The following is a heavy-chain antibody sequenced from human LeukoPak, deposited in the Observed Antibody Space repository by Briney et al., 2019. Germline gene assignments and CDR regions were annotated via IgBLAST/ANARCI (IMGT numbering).Heavy chain of an antibody. CDR1: GFTFSDSA. CDR3: VMEYFDQ. J-gene: IGHJ4*02. D-gene: IGHD3-3*01. V-gene: IGHV3-73*01. CDR2: IRSKANSYAT. Sequence: PGGSLRLSCAASGFTFSDSAMHWVRQASGKGLEWVGRIRSKANSYATSYVASVKGKFTISRDDSKNTAYLQMNSLRTEDTAVYYCVMEYFDQWGQGTLVTVSS.